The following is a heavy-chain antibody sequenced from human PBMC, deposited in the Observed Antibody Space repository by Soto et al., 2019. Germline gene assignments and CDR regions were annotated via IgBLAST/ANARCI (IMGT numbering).Heavy chain of an antibody. CDR2: INHVGGT. CDR3: VRIRYQLPSSVLWLDP. V-gene: IGHV4-34*01. J-gene: IGHJ5*02. D-gene: IGHD3-16*01. CDR1: GGFLSESY. Sequence: PSDTLSLTCAVYGGFLSESYWTWIRQPPGKGLEWIGEINHVGGTNYNPSLKSRVTMSVDTSQNQFSLRLISVTAADTAMYFCVRIRYQLPSSVLWLDPWGQGTPVTASS.